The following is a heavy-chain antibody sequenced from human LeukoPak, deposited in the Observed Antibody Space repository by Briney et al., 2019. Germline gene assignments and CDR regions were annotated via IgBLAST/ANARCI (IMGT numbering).Heavy chain of an antibody. CDR1: GFAFSSYA. Sequence: GGSLRLSCAASGFAFSSYAMSWVRQAPGKGLEWVSAISGSGGSTYYADSVKGRFTISRDNSKNTLYLQMNSLRAEDTAVYYCAKPLWFGENYFDYWGQGTLVTVSS. CDR2: ISGSGGST. CDR3: AKPLWFGENYFDY. V-gene: IGHV3-23*01. D-gene: IGHD3-10*01. J-gene: IGHJ4*02.